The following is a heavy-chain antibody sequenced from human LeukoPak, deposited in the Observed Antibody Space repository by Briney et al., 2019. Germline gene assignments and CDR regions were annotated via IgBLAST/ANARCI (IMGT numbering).Heavy chain of an antibody. Sequence: HTGGSLRLSCAASGFTFSSYGMHWVRQAPGKGLEWVAFIRYDGSNKYYADSVKGRFTISRDNSKNTLYLQMNSLRAEDTAVYYCASYMSYYYDSSNTLDAFDIWGQGTMVTVSS. J-gene: IGHJ3*02. D-gene: IGHD3-22*01. CDR3: ASYMSYYYDSSNTLDAFDI. CDR2: IRYDGSNK. CDR1: GFTFSSYG. V-gene: IGHV3-30*02.